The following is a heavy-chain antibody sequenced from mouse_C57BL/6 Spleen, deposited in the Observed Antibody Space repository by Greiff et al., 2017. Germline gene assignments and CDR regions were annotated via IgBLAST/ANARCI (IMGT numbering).Heavy chain of an antibody. CDR1: GYSFTSYY. V-gene: IGHV1-66*01. CDR2: IYPGSGNT. Sequence: VQLQQSGPELVKPGASVKISCKASGYSFTSYYIHWVKQRPGQGLEWIGWIYPGSGNTKYNEKFKGKATLTADTSSSTAYMQLSSLTSEDSAVYYCARGEGDGGGYAMDYWGQGTSVTVSS. D-gene: IGHD3-3*01. CDR3: ARGEGDGGGYAMDY. J-gene: IGHJ4*01.